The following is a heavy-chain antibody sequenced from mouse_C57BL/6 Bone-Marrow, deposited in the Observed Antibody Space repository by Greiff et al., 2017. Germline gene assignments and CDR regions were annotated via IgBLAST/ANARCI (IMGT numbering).Heavy chain of an antibody. V-gene: IGHV14-4*01. Sequence: VQLQQSGAELVRPGASVKLSCTASGFNIKDDYMHWVKQRPEQGLEWIGWIDPENGDTEYASKFQGKATISADTSSNTPYLQLSSLTSEDTAVYYCTTYSNYWYFDVWGTGTTVTVSA. J-gene: IGHJ1*03. CDR1: GFNIKDDY. D-gene: IGHD2-5*01. CDR2: IDPENGDT. CDR3: TTYSNYWYFDV.